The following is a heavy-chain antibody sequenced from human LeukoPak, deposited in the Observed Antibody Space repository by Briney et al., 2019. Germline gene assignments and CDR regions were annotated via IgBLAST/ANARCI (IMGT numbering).Heavy chain of an antibody. CDR3: ARLPLGYCSSTSCHPGVDY. CDR2: ISAYNGNT. J-gene: IGHJ4*02. Sequence: ASVKVSCKASGYTFTSYGISWVRQAPGQGLEWMGWISAYNGNTNYAQKFQGRVTMTRDTSISTAYMELSRLRSDDTAVYYCARLPLGYCSSTSCHPGVDYWGQGTLVTVSS. CDR1: GYTFTSYG. V-gene: IGHV1-18*01. D-gene: IGHD2-2*01.